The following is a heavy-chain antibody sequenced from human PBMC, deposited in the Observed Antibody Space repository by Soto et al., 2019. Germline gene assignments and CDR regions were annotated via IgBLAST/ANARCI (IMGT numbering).Heavy chain of an antibody. V-gene: IGHV3-23*01. CDR3: ARGSTDSYPGSRIFDF. J-gene: IGHJ4*02. D-gene: IGHD3-10*01. Sequence: GGSLRLSCVASGLTFASRAMSCVRHAPGEGRQWVSTITDTGGDAKYADSVRGRFVISTDNSKKALYLQMTSVTAEDSAMYFCARGSTDSYPGSRIFDFWGRGTLVTVSS. CDR2: ITDTGGDA. CDR1: GLTFASRA.